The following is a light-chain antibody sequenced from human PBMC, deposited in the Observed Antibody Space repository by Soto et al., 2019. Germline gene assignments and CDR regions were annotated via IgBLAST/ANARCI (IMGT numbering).Light chain of an antibody. CDR2: GAS. CDR3: QQFVSSPIT. Sequence: EIVLTQSPGTLSLSPGERATLSCRATQSVSSGYLAWYQHKPGQAPRLLMSGASSRATGIPDRFSGSGSRTDFTLTISRLEPEDFAVYYCQQFVSSPITFGGGTKVEIK. V-gene: IGKV3-20*01. CDR1: QSVSSGY. J-gene: IGKJ4*01.